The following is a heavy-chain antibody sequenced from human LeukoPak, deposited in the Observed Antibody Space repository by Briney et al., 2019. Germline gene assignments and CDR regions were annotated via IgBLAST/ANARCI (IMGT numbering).Heavy chain of an antibody. J-gene: IGHJ4*02. V-gene: IGHV4-59*08. Sequence: PSETLSLTCTVSGGSISSYYWSWIRQPLGKGLEWIGYIYYSGSTNYNPSLKSRVTIPVDTSKNQFSLKLSSVTAADTAVYYCARHSGYYGSGSYLEYWGQGTLVTVSS. CDR2: IYYSGST. CDR1: GGSISSYY. D-gene: IGHD3-10*01. CDR3: ARHSGYYGSGSYLEY.